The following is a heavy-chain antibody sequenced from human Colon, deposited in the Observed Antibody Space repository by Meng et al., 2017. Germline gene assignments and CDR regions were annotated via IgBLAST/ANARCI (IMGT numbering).Heavy chain of an antibody. CDR1: GFTFSSYG. Sequence: GESLKISCAASGFTFSSYGMHWVRQAPGKGLEWVAVIWYDGSNKYYADSVKGRFTISRDNYKNTLYLQMNSLRAEDTAVYYCARERIAVAGFYYYYYGRDVWGQGTTVTVSS. CDR2: IWYDGSNK. J-gene: IGHJ6*02. D-gene: IGHD6-19*01. CDR3: ARERIAVAGFYYYYYGRDV. V-gene: IGHV3-33*01.